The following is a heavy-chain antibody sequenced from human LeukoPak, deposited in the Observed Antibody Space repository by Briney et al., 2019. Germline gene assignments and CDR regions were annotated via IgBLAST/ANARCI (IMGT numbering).Heavy chain of an antibody. CDR2: IYFDGHTQ. CDR1: GFIFSTYG. J-gene: IGHJ6*02. Sequence: PGGSLRLSCAASGFIFSTYGIHWVRQAPGKGLEWVAVIYFDGHTQYYAGSVKGRFTVSRDNSKNTVSLQMNTLGAEDTAVYYCATLFSHGGNSGASLCTLDVWGQGTTVTVSS. CDR3: ATLFSHGGNSGASLCTLDV. V-gene: IGHV3-30*12. D-gene: IGHD4-23*01.